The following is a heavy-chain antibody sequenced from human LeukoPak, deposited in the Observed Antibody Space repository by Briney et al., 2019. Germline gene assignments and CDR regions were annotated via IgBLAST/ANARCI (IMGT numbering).Heavy chain of an antibody. V-gene: IGHV3-74*01. J-gene: IGHJ4*02. CDR2: INGDGSST. Sequence: GGSLRLSCAASGFTFSTYWMHWVRQAPGKGLVWVSRINGDGSSTRYGDPVKGRFTISRDNAKNTLYQQMNSLRAEDTAVYYCARDYYDSSGYYGWGQGTLVTVSS. D-gene: IGHD3-22*01. CDR3: ARDYYDSSGYYG. CDR1: GFTFSTYW.